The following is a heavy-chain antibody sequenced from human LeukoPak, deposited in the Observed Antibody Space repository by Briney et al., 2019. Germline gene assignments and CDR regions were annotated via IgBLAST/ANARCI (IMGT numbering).Heavy chain of an antibody. CDR2: IYYSGST. J-gene: IGHJ2*01. D-gene: IGHD2-2*01. CDR3: ARGLVEVVGGYFDL. V-gene: IGHV4-30-4*01. Sequence: SQTLSLTCTVSGGSISSGDYYWSWIRQPPGKCLEWIGYIYYSGSTYYNPSLKSRVTISVDTSKNEFSLKLSSVTAADTAVYYCARGLVEVVGGYFDLWGRGTLVTVSS. CDR1: GGSISSGDYY.